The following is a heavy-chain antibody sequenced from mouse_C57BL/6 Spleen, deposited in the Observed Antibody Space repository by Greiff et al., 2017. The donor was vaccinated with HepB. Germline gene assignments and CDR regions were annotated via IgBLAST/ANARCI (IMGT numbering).Heavy chain of an antibody. CDR3: ARGGGYMAMDY. CDR1: GYTFTSYW. J-gene: IGHJ4*01. Sequence: VQLQQSGTELVKPGASVKLSCKASGYTFTSYWMHWVKQRPGQGLEWIGNINPSNGGTNYNEKFKSKATLTVDKSSSTAYMQLSSLTSEDAAVYYCARGGGYMAMDYWGQGTSVTVSS. V-gene: IGHV1-53*01. CDR2: INPSNGGT. D-gene: IGHD1-2*01.